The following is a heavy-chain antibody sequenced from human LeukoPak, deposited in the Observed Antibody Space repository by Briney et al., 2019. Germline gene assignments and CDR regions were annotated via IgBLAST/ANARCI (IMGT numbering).Heavy chain of an antibody. Sequence: GASVKVSCKASGYTFTSYYMHWVRQAPGQGLEWMGIINPSGGSTSYAQKFQGRVTMTRDTSTSTVYMELSRLRSDDTAVYYCARDGYYYDSSGYYTDYWGQGTLVTVSS. CDR2: INPSGGST. J-gene: IGHJ4*02. CDR3: ARDGYYYDSSGYYTDY. CDR1: GYTFTSYY. V-gene: IGHV1-46*01. D-gene: IGHD3-22*01.